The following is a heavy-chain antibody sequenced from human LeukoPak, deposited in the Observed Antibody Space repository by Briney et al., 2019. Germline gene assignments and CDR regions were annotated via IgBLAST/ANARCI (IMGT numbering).Heavy chain of an antibody. CDR1: GGSIISYY. J-gene: IGHJ5*02. CDR2: VYYSGNT. V-gene: IGHV4-59*01. D-gene: IGHD6-25*01. Sequence: PSETLSLTCTVSGGSIISYYGSWIRQPPGKGLEWIGYVYYSGNTNYNPSLKSRVTISVDTSKKQFSLKLSSVTAADTSVYYCARGWIISVAAGVWFDPWGQGTLVTVSS. CDR3: ARGWIISVAAGVWFDP.